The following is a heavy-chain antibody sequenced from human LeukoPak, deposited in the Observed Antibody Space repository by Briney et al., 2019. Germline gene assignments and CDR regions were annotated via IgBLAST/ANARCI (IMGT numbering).Heavy chain of an antibody. V-gene: IGHV4-59*01. CDR1: GGSISSFY. Sequence: SETLSLPRTVSGGSISSFYWNWVRQPPGKGLEWIGYIYYSGSTTYNPSLKSRVTISVDTSKNQFSLKLSSVTAADTAVYYCARDRSYYYYMDVWGKGTTVTVSS. CDR2: IYYSGST. CDR3: ARDRSYYYYMDV. J-gene: IGHJ6*03.